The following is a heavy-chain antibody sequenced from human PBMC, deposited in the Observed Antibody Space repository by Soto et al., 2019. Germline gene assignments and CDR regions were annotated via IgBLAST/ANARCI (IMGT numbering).Heavy chain of an antibody. Sequence: GGSLRLSCAASGFTFSSYAMSWVRQAPGKGLEWVSAISGSGGSTYYADSVKGRFTISRDNSKNTLYLQMNSLRAEDTAVYYCAKARDVLRFLECLSPTGYFDYWGQGTLVTVSS. V-gene: IGHV3-23*01. D-gene: IGHD3-3*01. CDR1: GFTFSSYA. CDR2: ISGSGGST. CDR3: AKARDVLRFLECLSPTGYFDY. J-gene: IGHJ4*02.